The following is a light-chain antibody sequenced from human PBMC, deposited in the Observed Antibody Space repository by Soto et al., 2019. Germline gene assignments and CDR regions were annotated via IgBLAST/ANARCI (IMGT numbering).Light chain of an antibody. CDR2: DVK. CDR1: SSDVGAYDY. CDR3: SSYTSSSSVI. V-gene: IGLV2-14*01. J-gene: IGLJ2*01. Sequence: QPASVSGSPGQSIAISCTGTSSDVGAYDYVSWYQQHPGKAPKLMIYDVKYRPSGVSNRFSGSKSGNTASLTISGLQAEDEADYYCSSYTSSSSVIFGGGTKLTVL.